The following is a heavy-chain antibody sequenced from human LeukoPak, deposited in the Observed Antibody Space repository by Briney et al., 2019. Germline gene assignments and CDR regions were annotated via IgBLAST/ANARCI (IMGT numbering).Heavy chain of an antibody. V-gene: IGHV4-61*01. CDR1: GGSVSSGRYY. Sequence: SETLSLTCTVSGGSVSSGRYYWSWIRQPPGKGLEWIGYVYYSGSTNYNPSLKSRVTISVDTSKNQFSLKLSSVTAADTAVYYCARDRLAAAGFDYWGQGTLVTVSS. J-gene: IGHJ4*02. CDR3: ARDRLAAAGFDY. D-gene: IGHD6-13*01. CDR2: VYYSGST.